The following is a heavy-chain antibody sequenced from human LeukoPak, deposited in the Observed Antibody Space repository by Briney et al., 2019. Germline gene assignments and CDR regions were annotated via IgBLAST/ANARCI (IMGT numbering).Heavy chain of an antibody. Sequence: SETLSLTCTVSGYSISSGYYWGWIRQPPGKGLEWIGSIYHSGSTYYNPSLKSRVTISVDTSKNQFSLKLSSVTAADTAVYYCARNSKDVLLWFGEPRGAFDIWGQGTMVTVSS. D-gene: IGHD3-10*01. CDR1: GYSISSGYY. CDR2: IYHSGST. J-gene: IGHJ3*02. V-gene: IGHV4-38-2*02. CDR3: ARNSKDVLLWFGEPRGAFDI.